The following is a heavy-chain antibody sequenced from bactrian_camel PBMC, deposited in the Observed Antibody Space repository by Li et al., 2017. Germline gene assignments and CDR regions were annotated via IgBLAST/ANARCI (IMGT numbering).Heavy chain of an antibody. J-gene: IGHJ4*01. Sequence: HVQLVESGGGSVQSGGSLRLSCTAGSTYCMGWFRQAPGKERERVGGIYTLAGGTSVANSMKGRFTISRDNAKSTVFLQMNGLKSEDTALYYCTMFDYWGQGTQVTVS. CDR3: TMFDY. CDR1: GSTYC. CDR2: IYTLAGGT. V-gene: IGHV3S54*01.